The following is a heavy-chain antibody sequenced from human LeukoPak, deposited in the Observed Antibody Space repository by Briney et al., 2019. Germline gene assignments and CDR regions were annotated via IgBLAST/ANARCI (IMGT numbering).Heavy chain of an antibody. CDR3: VRAPVVYYFDY. CDR1: GGSISSYY. V-gene: IGHV4-59*01. D-gene: IGHD2-8*02. Sequence: SETLSLTCTVSGGSISSYYWSWIRQPPGKGLEWIGYIYYSGSTNYNPSLKSRVTISVDTSKNQFSLKLSSVTAADTAVYYCVRAPVVYYFDYWGQGTLVTVSS. CDR2: IYYSGST. J-gene: IGHJ4*02.